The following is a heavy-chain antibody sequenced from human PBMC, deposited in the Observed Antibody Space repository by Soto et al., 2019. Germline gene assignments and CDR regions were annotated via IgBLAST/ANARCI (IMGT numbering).Heavy chain of an antibody. CDR1: GGSISSYY. V-gene: IGHV4-4*07. D-gene: IGHD6-6*01. CDR2: IYTSGST. Sequence: SETLSLTCTVSGGSISSYYWSWIRQPAGKGLEWIGRIYTSGSTNYNPSLKSRVTMSVDTSKNQFSLKLSSVTAADTAVYYCARENRPGPFYYYYGMDVWGQGTTVTVSS. J-gene: IGHJ6*02. CDR3: ARENRPGPFYYYYGMDV.